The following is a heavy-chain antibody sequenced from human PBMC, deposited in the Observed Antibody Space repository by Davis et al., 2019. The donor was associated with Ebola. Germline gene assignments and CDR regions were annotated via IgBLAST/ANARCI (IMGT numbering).Heavy chain of an antibody. CDR1: GFTFSSYA. D-gene: IGHD1-26*01. V-gene: IGHV3-30-3*01. CDR2: ISYDGTEK. CDR3: ARLGVAGSTTVGD. Sequence: PGGSLRLSCAASGFTFSSYAKHWVRQAPGKGLEWVALISYDGTEKYYADSVKCRFTISSDNSKNTLYLQMNSLRAEDTAVYYCARLGVAGSTTVGDWGQGTLVTVSP. J-gene: IGHJ4*02.